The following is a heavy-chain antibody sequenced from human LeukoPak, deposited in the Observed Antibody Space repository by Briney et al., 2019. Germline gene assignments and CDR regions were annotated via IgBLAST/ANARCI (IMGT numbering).Heavy chain of an antibody. CDR1: GFTFSIYW. D-gene: IGHD3-10*01. Sequence: GGSLRLSCAASGFTFSIYWMSWVRQAPGKGLEGVASIKKDGSEKYYVDSVKGRFTISRDNAQNSLYLQMNSLRVEDTALYYCAKARPGDTFDYWGQGTLVTVSS. CDR3: AKARPGDTFDY. V-gene: IGHV3-7*01. CDR2: IKKDGSEK. J-gene: IGHJ4*02.